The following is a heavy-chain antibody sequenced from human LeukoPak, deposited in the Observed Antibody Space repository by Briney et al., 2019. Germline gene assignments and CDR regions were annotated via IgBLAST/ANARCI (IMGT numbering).Heavy chain of an antibody. CDR3: AREAAAGILFLDY. Sequence: SVKVSCKASGGTFSSYAISWVRQAPGQGLEWMGRIIPILGIANYAQKFQGRVTNTADKSTSTAYMELSSLRSEDTAVYYCAREAAAGILFLDYWGQGTLVTVSS. V-gene: IGHV1-69*04. CDR2: IIPILGIA. J-gene: IGHJ4*02. CDR1: GGTFSSYA. D-gene: IGHD6-13*01.